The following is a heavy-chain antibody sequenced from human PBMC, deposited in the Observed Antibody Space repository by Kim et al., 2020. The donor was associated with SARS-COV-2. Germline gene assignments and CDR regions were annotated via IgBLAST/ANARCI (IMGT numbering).Heavy chain of an antibody. CDR2: INHSGST. J-gene: IGHJ3*02. V-gene: IGHV4-34*01. D-gene: IGHD6-13*01. CDR3: ARGRGYSSSWSHFDI. CDR1: GGSFSGYY. Sequence: SETLSLTCAVYGGSFSGYYWSWIRQPPGKGLEWIGEINHSGSTNYNPSLKSRVTISVDTSKNQFSLKLSSVTAADTAVYYCARGRGYSSSWSHFDIWGQGTMVTVSS.